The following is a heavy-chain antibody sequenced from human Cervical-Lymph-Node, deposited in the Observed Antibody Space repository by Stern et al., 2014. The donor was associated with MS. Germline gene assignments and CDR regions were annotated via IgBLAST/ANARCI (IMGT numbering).Heavy chain of an antibody. CDR2: TSYDGTNK. Sequence: QVQLVESGGGVVQPGRSLTLSCAASGFIFSNSAMHWVRQAPGKGLEWVAVTSYDGTNKYYAASVKGRFTISRDNSKNTLILQMDSLRTEDTAVYFCARDEGQWLTSAYFYGMDVWGQGTTVTVSS. V-gene: IGHV3-30-3*01. D-gene: IGHD6-19*01. CDR1: GFIFSNSA. CDR3: ARDEGQWLTSAYFYGMDV. J-gene: IGHJ6*02.